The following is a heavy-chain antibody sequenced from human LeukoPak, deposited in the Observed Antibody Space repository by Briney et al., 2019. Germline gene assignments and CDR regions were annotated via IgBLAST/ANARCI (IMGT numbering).Heavy chain of an antibody. D-gene: IGHD4-17*01. Sequence: AGGSLRLSCAASGFTLSSYSMNSVRQAPGNGLEWVSSISSSSSYIYYADSVKGRFTISRDNAKNSLYLQMNSLRAEDTAVYYCARWTTVTTFDYWGQGTLVTVSS. CDR3: ARWTTVTTFDY. V-gene: IGHV3-21*01. CDR1: GFTLSSYS. CDR2: ISSSSSYI. J-gene: IGHJ4*02.